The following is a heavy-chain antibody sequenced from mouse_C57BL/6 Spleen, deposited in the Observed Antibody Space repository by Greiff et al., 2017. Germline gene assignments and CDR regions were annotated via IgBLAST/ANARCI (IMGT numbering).Heavy chain of an antibody. Sequence: EVMLVESGGGLVRPGGSLKLSCAASGFTFSSYAMSWVRQTPEKRLEWVATISDGGSYTYYPDNVKGRFTISRDNAKNNLYLQMSHLKSEDTAMXYCARDSSGYRAFAYWGQGTLVTVSA. D-gene: IGHD3-2*02. J-gene: IGHJ3*01. CDR2: ISDGGSYT. CDR3: ARDSSGYRAFAY. V-gene: IGHV5-4*01. CDR1: GFTFSSYA.